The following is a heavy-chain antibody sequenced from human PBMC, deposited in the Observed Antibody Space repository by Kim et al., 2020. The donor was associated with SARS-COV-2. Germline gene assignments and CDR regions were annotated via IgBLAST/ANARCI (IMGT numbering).Heavy chain of an antibody. CDR3: AKDQVMGERGAGWHGLNSNYYYYYGMDV. CDR2: ISGSGGST. CDR1: GFTFSSYA. Sequence: GGSLRLSCAASGFTFSSYAMSWVRQAPGKGLEWVSAISGSGGSTYYADSVKGRFTISRDNSKNTLYLQMNSLRAEDTAVYYCAKDQVMGERGAGWHGLNSNYYYYYGMDVWGQGTTVTVSS. J-gene: IGHJ6*02. V-gene: IGHV3-23*01. D-gene: IGHD1-26*01.